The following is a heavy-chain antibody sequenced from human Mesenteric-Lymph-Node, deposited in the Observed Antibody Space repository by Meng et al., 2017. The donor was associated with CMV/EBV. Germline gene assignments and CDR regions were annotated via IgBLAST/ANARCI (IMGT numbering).Heavy chain of an antibody. CDR1: EFTVFTYY. CDR3: ARGLRWFHLFDN. CDR2: IYPGGNT. J-gene: IGHJ4*02. Sequence: SWGVSEFTVFTYYMSWVRQAPGKGLEWVSVIYPGGNTYYADSVKGRFTISRDNSKNTLYLEMDSLRAEDTAVYYCARGLRWFHLFDNWGQGTLVTVSS. D-gene: IGHD4-23*01. V-gene: IGHV3-53*01.